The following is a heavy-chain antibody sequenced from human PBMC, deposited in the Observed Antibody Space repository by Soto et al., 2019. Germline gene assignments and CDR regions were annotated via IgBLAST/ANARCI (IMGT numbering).Heavy chain of an antibody. Sequence: XXTLSLPCTVSGTSISSYYSPWIPQPPGKGLEWIGYIYYSGSTNYNPSLKSRVTISVDTSKNQFSLKLSSATAADTPVYYCARRVDILTGYYYYYYMDVWGKGTTVTVSS. J-gene: IGHJ6*03. D-gene: IGHD3-9*01. CDR2: IYYSGST. V-gene: IGHV4-59*01. CDR1: GTSISSYY. CDR3: ARRVDILTGYYYYYYMDV.